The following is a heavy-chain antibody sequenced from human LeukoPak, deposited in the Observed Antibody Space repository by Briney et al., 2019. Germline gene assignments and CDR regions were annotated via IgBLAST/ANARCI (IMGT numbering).Heavy chain of an antibody. CDR2: IKQDGSEK. J-gene: IGHJ4*02. V-gene: IGHV3-7*01. CDR3: ARDRGVLLWFGELFEPYDY. Sequence: PGGSLRLSCAASGFTFSSYWMSWVRQAPGKGLEWVANIKQDGSEKYYVDSVKGRFTIFRDNAKNSLYLQMNSLRAEDTAVYYCARDRGVLLWFGELFEPYDYWGQGTLVTVSS. CDR1: GFTFSSYW. D-gene: IGHD3-10*01.